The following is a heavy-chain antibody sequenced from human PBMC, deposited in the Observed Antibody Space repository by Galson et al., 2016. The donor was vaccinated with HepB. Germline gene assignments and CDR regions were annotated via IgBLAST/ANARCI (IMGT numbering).Heavy chain of an antibody. Sequence: ETLSLTCTVSGGSITSNSYYWGWIRPPPGRGLEWIANIYYSGTTYYTPSLKSRVTISVDTSKNQFSLRLSSVTAADTAVYYCARQPYGDYVGYFDPWGQGTLVSFSS. V-gene: IGHV4-39*01. J-gene: IGHJ5*02. CDR3: ARQPYGDYVGYFDP. CDR2: IYYSGTT. D-gene: IGHD4-17*01. CDR1: GGSITSNSYY.